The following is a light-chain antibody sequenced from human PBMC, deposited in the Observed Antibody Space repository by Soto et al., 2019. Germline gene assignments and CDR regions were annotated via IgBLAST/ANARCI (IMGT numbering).Light chain of an antibody. CDR1: SSDVGGYNY. V-gene: IGLV2-14*01. Sequence: QSALTQPASVSGSPGQSITISCTGTSSDVGGYNYVSWYQQHPGKAPKLMIYDVSNRPSGVSNRFSGSKSGNTASLTISGLQAEDEADYYCSSYTSSSTQGVFGGGTKLPV. CDR3: SSYTSSSTQGV. J-gene: IGLJ2*01. CDR2: DVS.